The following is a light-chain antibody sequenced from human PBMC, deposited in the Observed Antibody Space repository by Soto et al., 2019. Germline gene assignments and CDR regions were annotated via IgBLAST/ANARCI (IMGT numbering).Light chain of an antibody. CDR3: QQFYNYPYS. V-gene: IGKV1D-13*01. Sequence: AIQLTQAPSSLSASVGDRVTITCRASQGISTSLAWYQQKPGKAPELLIFDASILGPGVPSRFSGSGSQTDFTLTISSLQPEDVATYSCQQFYNYPYSFGQGTKVEI. CDR1: QGISTS. CDR2: DAS. J-gene: IGKJ2*03.